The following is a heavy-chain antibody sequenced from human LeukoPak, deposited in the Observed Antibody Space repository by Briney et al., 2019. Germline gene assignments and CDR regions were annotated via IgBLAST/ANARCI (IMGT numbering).Heavy chain of an antibody. J-gene: IGHJ4*02. Sequence: GGSLRLSCAASGFTFSSFSMHWVRQAPGNGLEWVACISNDGSHRYYADSVKGRFTISRDNSKNTLSLEMNTLRPEDTALFYCARDPNRLADYGGDYFDHWGQGTLVTVSS. CDR2: ISNDGSHR. D-gene: IGHD4-23*01. CDR3: ARDPNRLADYGGDYFDH. V-gene: IGHV3-30*04. CDR1: GFTFSSFS.